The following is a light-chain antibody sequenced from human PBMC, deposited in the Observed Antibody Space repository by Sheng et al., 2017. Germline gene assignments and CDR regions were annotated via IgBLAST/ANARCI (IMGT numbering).Light chain of an antibody. CDR2: EVT. Sequence: QSALTQPPSASGSPGQSVSISCTGTSSDVGGYNLVSWYQQHPGKAPKLLIYEVTKRPSGVPGRFSGSKSGNTASLTVSGLQAEDEADYYCSSYAGSNNLVFGGGTKLTVL. CDR1: SSDVGGYNL. V-gene: IGLV2-8*01. J-gene: IGLJ3*02. CDR3: SSYAGSNNLV.